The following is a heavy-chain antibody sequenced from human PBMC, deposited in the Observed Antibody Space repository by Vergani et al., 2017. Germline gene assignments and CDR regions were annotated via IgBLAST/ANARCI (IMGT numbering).Heavy chain of an antibody. CDR2: INPADSDT. J-gene: IGHJ4*02. CDR1: GYSFTNYW. Sequence: EVQLVQSGAEVKKPGESLTISCQISGYSFTNYWIGWVRQMPGKGLEWMGIINPADSDTRYSPSFQGHVTISVDQSISTAYLQRSSLRASDSAMYYCARLYGRDSSGSKYFDYWGQGTLVTVSS. CDR3: ARLYGRDSSGSKYFDY. V-gene: IGHV5-51*01. D-gene: IGHD3-22*01.